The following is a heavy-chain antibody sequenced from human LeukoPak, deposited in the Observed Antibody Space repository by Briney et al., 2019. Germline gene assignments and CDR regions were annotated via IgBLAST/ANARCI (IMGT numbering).Heavy chain of an antibody. CDR3: ARDKYYYYYYYMDV. D-gene: IGHD2-2*01. CDR1: GYTLIGYY. Sequence: ASVKVSCKASGYTLIGYYLNWVRQAPGQGLEWMGWINPNSGGTNYAQKFQGRVTTTRDTSISTAYMELSRLRSDDTAVYYCARDKYYYYYYYMDVWGKGTTVTVSS. V-gene: IGHV1-2*02. CDR2: INPNSGGT. J-gene: IGHJ6*03.